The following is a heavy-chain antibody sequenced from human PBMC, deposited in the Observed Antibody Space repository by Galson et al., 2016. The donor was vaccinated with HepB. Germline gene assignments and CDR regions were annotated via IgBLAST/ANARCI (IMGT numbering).Heavy chain of an antibody. Sequence: SVKVSCKASGCTFSTYAISWVRRAPGQGLESMGGITPIFATTYYAQWFQGRLTITGDESTSTAYLHLNSLRAEDTAVYYCAKESGLGTHPGLCCLDHWGQGTLVTVSP. CDR1: GCTFSTYA. CDR2: ITPIFATT. CDR3: AKESGLGTHPGLCCLDH. V-gene: IGHV1-69*13. J-gene: IGHJ4*01. D-gene: IGHD3-10*01.